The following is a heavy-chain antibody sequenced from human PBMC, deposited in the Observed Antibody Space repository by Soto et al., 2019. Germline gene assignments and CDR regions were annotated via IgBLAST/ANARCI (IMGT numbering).Heavy chain of an antibody. D-gene: IGHD3-22*01. CDR1: RFTFSSYG. CDR2: IWYDGSNK. J-gene: IGHJ4*02. CDR3: ATFPHYYDSSGYYPPGDY. V-gene: IGHV3-33*01. Sequence: LRLSCAASRFTFSSYGMHWVRQAPGKGLEWVAVIWYDGSNKYYADSVKGRFTISRDNSKNTLYLQMNSLRAEDTAVYYCATFPHYYDSSGYYPPGDYWGQGTLVTVSS.